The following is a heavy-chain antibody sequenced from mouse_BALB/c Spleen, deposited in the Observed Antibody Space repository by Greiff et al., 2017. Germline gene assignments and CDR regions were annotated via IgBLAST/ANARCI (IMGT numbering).Heavy chain of an antibody. D-gene: IGHD1-1*01. CDR1: GFTFSSYT. CDR3: ARSTGYYAMGY. Sequence: EVKVVESGGGLVKPGGSLKLSCAASGFTFSSYTMSWVRQTPEKRLEWVATISSGGGNTYYPDSVKGRFTISRDNAKNNLYLQMSSLRSEDTALYYCARSTGYYAMGYWGRGTSVTVSS. J-gene: IGHJ4*01. CDR2: ISSGGGNT. V-gene: IGHV5-9*03.